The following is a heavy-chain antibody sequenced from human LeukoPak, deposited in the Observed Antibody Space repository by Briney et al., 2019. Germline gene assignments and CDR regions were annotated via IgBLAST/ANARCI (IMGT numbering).Heavy chain of an antibody. CDR2: IYYSGST. Sequence: RASETLSLTCTVSGGSVSSGSYYWSWIRQPPGKGLEWIGYIYYSGSTNYNPSLKSRVTISVDTSKNQFSLKLSSVTAADTAVYYCARTIKGARYDFWSGYQPYYFDYWGRGTLVTVSS. CDR3: ARTIKGARYDFWSGYQPYYFDY. CDR1: GGSVSSGSYY. J-gene: IGHJ4*02. D-gene: IGHD3-3*01. V-gene: IGHV4-61*01.